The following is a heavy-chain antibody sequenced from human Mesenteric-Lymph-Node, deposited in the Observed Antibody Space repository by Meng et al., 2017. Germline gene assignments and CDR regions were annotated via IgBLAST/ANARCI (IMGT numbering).Heavy chain of an antibody. CDR3: AKDSSVYGDCGNYYYYGMDV. J-gene: IGHJ6*02. Sequence: SETLSLTCTVSVGPFSSICYYWGWMRQPPGKGLEWIGSIYYSGRTYYNPSLKSRDTISVDTPKNQFSLKLCSVTASDTAVYYCAKDSSVYGDCGNYYYYGMDVWGQETTVTVSS. CDR1: VGPFSSICYY. V-gene: IGHV4-39*07. CDR2: IYYSGRT. D-gene: IGHD4-17*01.